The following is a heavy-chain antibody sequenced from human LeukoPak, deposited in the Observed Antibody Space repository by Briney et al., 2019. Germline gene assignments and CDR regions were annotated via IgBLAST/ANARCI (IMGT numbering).Heavy chain of an antibody. J-gene: IGHJ4*02. D-gene: IGHD2-2*01. V-gene: IGHV3-21*01. Sequence: GGSLRLSCAASGFTFSSYSMNWVRQAPGKGLEWVSSISSSSYIYYADPVKGRFTISRDNAKNSLFLLMNSLRAEDTAVYYCARGEQVVPAATSHYWGQGTLVTVSS. CDR1: GFTFSSYS. CDR2: ISSSSYI. CDR3: ARGEQVVPAATSHY.